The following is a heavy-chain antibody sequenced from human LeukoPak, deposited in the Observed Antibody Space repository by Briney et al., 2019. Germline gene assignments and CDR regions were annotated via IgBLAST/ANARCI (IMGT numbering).Heavy chain of an antibody. CDR3: ARDSDTIFGVIRGY. D-gene: IGHD3-3*01. Sequence: SETLSLTCTVSGGSISSYYWSWIRQPAGKGLEWIGRIYTSGSTNYNPSLKSRVTISRDTSKNQFSLRLSSVTAADTAVYYCARDSDTIFGVIRGYWGQGTLVTVSS. CDR2: IYTSGST. V-gene: IGHV4-4*07. J-gene: IGHJ4*02. CDR1: GGSISSYY.